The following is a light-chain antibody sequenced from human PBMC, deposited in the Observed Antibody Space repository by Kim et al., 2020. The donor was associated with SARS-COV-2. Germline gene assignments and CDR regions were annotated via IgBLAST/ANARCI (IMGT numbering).Light chain of an antibody. CDR3: SSYRSSSTSV. CDR1: SSDIGGYNY. CDR2: DVN. V-gene: IGLV2-14*03. J-gene: IGLJ3*02. Sequence: GQSITISCFGTSSDIGGYNYVSWYQQYPGKAPTLMIYDVNKRPSGVSNRFSGSKSGNTASLTISGLQADDEADYYCSSYRSSSTSVFGGGTQLSVL.